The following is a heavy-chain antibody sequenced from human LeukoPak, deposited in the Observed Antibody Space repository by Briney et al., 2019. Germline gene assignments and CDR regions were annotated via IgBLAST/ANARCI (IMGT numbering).Heavy chain of an antibody. CDR3: ASVLRPGSTRYSNNWFDP. V-gene: IGHV4-39*07. CDR2: IYHSGST. CDR1: GGSISSGDYY. J-gene: IGHJ5*02. Sequence: SETLSLTCTVSGGSISSGDYYWGWIRQPPGKGLEWIGSIYHSGSTYYNPSLKSRVTISVDTSKNQFSLKLSSVTAADTAVYYCASVLRPGSTRYSNNWFDPWGQGTLVTVSS. D-gene: IGHD5-12*01.